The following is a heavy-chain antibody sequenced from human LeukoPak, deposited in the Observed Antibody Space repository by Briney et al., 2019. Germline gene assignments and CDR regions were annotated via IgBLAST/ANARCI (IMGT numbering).Heavy chain of an antibody. J-gene: IGHJ4*02. CDR2: ISPSGGST. V-gene: IGHV1-46*01. D-gene: IGHD6-19*01. CDR3: AVGIAVAGTGFDY. Sequence: GASVKVSCKAFGYTFTSNYMHWVRQAPGQGPEWMGVISPSGGSTTYAQKFQGRVTLTRDMSTSTDYLELSSLRSEDTAVYYCAVGIAVAGTGFDYWGQGTLVTVSS. CDR1: GYTFTSNY.